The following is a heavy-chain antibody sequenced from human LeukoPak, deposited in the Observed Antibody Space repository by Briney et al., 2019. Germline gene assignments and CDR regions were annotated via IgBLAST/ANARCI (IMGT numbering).Heavy chain of an antibody. V-gene: IGHV3-23*01. CDR3: ARDKIGTMIVVVMYYFDY. CDR2: ISGSGTDT. J-gene: IGHJ4*02. CDR1: GFTFSSYA. D-gene: IGHD3-22*01. Sequence: GGSLRLSCAASGFTFSSYAMSWVRQARGKGLECVSSISGSGTDTYYADSVKGRFTISRDNSKNTLYLQMNSLRAEDTAVYYCARDKIGTMIVVVMYYFDYWGQGTLVTVSS.